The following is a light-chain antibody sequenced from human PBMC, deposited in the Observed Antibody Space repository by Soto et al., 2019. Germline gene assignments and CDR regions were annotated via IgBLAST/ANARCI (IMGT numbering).Light chain of an antibody. CDR3: QQYDSYPLT. CDR2: HAS. V-gene: IGKV1-5*01. Sequence: IQMTQSPSTLSASVGDRGTITCRASQSISSWLAWYQQKPGKAPKLLIYHASFLEIGVPSRFSGSGSGTEVTLTYSSLQPDDFASYYCQQYDSYPLTFGGGTKVEIK. CDR1: QSISSW. J-gene: IGKJ4*01.